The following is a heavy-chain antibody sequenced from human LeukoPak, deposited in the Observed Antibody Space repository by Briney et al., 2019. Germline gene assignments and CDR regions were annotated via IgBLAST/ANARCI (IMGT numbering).Heavy chain of an antibody. CDR2: IYHSGST. V-gene: IGHV4-38-2*02. Sequence: SETLSLTCTVSGYSISSGYYWGWIRQPPGKGLEWIGSIYHSGSTYYNPSLKSRVTISVDTSKNQFSLKLSSVTAADTAVYYCEAWLPPYFDYWGQGTLVTVSS. D-gene: IGHD5-24*01. J-gene: IGHJ4*02. CDR1: GYSISSGYY. CDR3: EAWLPPYFDY.